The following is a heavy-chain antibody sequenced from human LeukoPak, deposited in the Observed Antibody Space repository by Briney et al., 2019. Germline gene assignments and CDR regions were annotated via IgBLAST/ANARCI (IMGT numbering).Heavy chain of an antibody. V-gene: IGHV5-10-1*01. Sequence: GESLKISCKGSGYSFTDYWISWVRQTPGKGLEWMGRIDPGDSYTSYKEAFQGHVAISVDKSISTAYLQWSSLKASDTAMYFCARTTNNYDSGTYQPDAFDIWGQGTMVTVSP. CDR3: ARTTNNYDSGTYQPDAFDI. J-gene: IGHJ3*02. CDR1: GYSFTDYW. CDR2: IDPGDSYT. D-gene: IGHD3-10*01.